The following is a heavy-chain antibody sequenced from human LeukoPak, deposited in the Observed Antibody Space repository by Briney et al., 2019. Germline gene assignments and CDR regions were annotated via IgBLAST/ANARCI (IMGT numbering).Heavy chain of an antibody. CDR3: ARGGEADY. J-gene: IGHJ4*02. CDR1: GGSFSGYY. Sequence: NPSETLSLTCAVYGGSFSGYYWSWIRQPPGKGLEWIGSIYYSGSTYYNPSHKSRVTIFVDTSKNQFSLKLSSVTAADTAVYYCARGGEADYWGQGTLVTVSS. V-gene: IGHV4-34*01. CDR2: IYYSGST.